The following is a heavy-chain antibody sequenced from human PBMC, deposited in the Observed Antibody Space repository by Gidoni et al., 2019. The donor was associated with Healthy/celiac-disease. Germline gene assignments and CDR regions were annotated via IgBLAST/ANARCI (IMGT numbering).Heavy chain of an antibody. V-gene: IGHV1-18*01. CDR3: ARVLADIAAAGDYYYYYGMDV. CDR1: GYTSPSDG. CDR2: ISAYNDKT. D-gene: IGHD6-13*01. Sequence: QPQLVQSGAEVKKPGASVKVSFKASGYTSPSDGTIWVRQAPGQGLEWMGWISAYNDKTNYAQKLQGRVTMNTDTYTSTAYMEMRRLRSDDTAVYYCARVLADIAAAGDYYYYYGMDVWGQGTTVTVSS. J-gene: IGHJ6*02.